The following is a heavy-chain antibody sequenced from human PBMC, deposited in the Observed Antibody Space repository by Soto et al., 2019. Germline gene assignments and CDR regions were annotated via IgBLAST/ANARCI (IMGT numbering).Heavy chain of an antibody. CDR3: AKGGYYSLFDI. D-gene: IGHD3-16*01. V-gene: IGHV3-23*01. J-gene: IGHJ3*02. CDR2: ISGSGGRT. CDR1: GFPFSSYA. Sequence: PGGSLRLSCVASGFPFSSYAMSWVRQTPGKGLEWASGISGSGGRTYYADSVKGRFTISRDNSNNTLSLQMPILSVEDTAVYFCAKGGYYSLFDIWGQGTVVTVSS.